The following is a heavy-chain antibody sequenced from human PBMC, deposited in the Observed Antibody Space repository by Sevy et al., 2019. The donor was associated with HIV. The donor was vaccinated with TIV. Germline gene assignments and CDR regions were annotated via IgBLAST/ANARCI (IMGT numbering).Heavy chain of an antibody. J-gene: IGHJ4*02. Sequence: GGSLRLSCAASGFSVSTHAMHWVRQAPGKGLEWVSAISGSGGSTYYADSVKGRFTISRDNSKNTLYLQMNSLRAEDTAVYYCEKGFLGQQLDLGFDYWGQGTLVTVSS. CDR3: EKGFLGQQLDLGFDY. V-gene: IGHV3-23*01. CDR1: GFSVSTHA. CDR2: ISGSGGST. D-gene: IGHD6-13*01.